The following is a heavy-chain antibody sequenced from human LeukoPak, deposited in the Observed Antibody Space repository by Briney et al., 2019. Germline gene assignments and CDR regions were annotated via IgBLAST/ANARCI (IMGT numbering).Heavy chain of an antibody. CDR2: IQSDGSGA. J-gene: IGHJ4*02. Sequence: GGSLRLSCVASGFTFRNYAMYWVRQAGGKGLVWVSRIQSDGSGAMYVDSVMGRFTISRDNTKNTVYLQMDSLTAEDTAVYYCARAQVGAPTDYWGPGTLITVSS. CDR3: ARAQVGAPTDY. CDR1: GFTFRNYA. D-gene: IGHD1-26*01. V-gene: IGHV3-74*03.